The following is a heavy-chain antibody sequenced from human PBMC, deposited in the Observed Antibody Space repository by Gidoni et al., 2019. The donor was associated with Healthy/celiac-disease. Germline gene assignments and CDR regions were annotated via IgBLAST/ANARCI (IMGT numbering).Heavy chain of an antibody. CDR3: TTDLRGYRSYFDY. CDR2: IKSKTDGGTT. CDR1: GFTFSNAW. D-gene: IGHD5-18*01. V-gene: IGHV3-15*01. Sequence: EVQLVESGGGLVKPGGSLRLSCAASGFTFSNAWMSWVRQAPGKGLGWVGRIKSKTDGGTTDYAAPVKGRFTISRDDSKNTLYLQMNSLKTEDTAVYYCTTDLRGYRSYFDYWGQGTLVTVSS. J-gene: IGHJ4*02.